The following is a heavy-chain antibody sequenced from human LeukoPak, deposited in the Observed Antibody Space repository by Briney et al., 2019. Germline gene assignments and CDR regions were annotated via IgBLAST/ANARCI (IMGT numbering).Heavy chain of an antibody. D-gene: IGHD3-22*01. CDR2: ISAYNGST. CDR3: ARDVYVPYYYDSSGYYYNDY. CDR1: GYTFTSYG. J-gene: IGHJ4*02. Sequence: ASVKVSCKASGYTFTSYGISWVRQAPGQGLEWMGWISAYNGSTNYAQKLQGRVTMTTDTSTSTAYMELRSLRSDDTAVYYCARDVYVPYYYDSSGYYYNDYWGQGTLVTVSS. V-gene: IGHV1-18*01.